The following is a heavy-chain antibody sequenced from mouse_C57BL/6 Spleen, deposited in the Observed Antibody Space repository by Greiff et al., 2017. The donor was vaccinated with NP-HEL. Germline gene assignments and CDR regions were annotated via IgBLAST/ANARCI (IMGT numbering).Heavy chain of an antibody. CDR3: ARERDGNVWFAY. Sequence: QVQLQQSGPELVKPGASVKISCKASGYAFSSSGMNWVKQRPGQGLEWIGRIYPGGGDTHYNGKFKGKATLTADKSSSTAYMQLSSLTSEDSAVDFWARERDGNVWFAYWGQGTPVTVSA. V-gene: IGHV1-82*01. D-gene: IGHD2-1*01. CDR1: GYAFSSSG. CDR2: IYPGGGDT. J-gene: IGHJ3*01.